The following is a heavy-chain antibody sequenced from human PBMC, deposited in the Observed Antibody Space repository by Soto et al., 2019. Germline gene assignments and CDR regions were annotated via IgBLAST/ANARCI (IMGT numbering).Heavy chain of an antibody. CDR3: AKDGVGDSRRTPYYYYYMDV. CDR2: ISWNSGSI. J-gene: IGHJ6*03. D-gene: IGHD4-17*01. CDR1: GFTFDDYA. V-gene: IGHV3-9*01. Sequence: GGSLRLSCAASGFTFDDYAMHWVRQAPGKGLEWVSGISWNSGSIGYADSVKGRFTISRDNAKNSLYLQMNSLRAEDTALYYCAKDGVGDSRRTPYYYYYMDVWGKGTTVTVSS.